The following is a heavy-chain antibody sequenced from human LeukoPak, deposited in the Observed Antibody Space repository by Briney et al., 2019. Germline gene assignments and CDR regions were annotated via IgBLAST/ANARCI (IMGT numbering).Heavy chain of an antibody. CDR1: GFTFSSYA. CDR3: AREGSSGGWNYYYYGMDV. Sequence: PGRSLRLSCAASGFTFSSYAMHWVRQAPGKGLEWVAAISYDGSNKYYADSVKGRFTISRDNSKNTLYLQMNSLRAEDTAVYYCAREGSSGGWNYYYYGMDVWGQGTTVTVSS. D-gene: IGHD3-22*01. J-gene: IGHJ6*02. V-gene: IGHV3-30-3*01. CDR2: ISYDGSNK.